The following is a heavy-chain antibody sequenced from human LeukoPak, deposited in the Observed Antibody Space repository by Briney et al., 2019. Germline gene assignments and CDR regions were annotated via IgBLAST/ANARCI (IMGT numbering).Heavy chain of an antibody. CDR2: ISSSNDYI. CDR1: GFTFSTST. V-gene: IGHV3-21*01. J-gene: IGHJ5*02. D-gene: IGHD6-19*01. CDR3: VRIPNSAGFPNWFDP. Sequence: GGSLRLSCAASGFTFSTSTMNWVRQAPGKELERVSSISSSNDYIYYADSVKGRFTISRDNAKNSLYLQMNSLRAEDTAVYYCVRIPNSAGFPNWFDPWGQGTLVTVSS.